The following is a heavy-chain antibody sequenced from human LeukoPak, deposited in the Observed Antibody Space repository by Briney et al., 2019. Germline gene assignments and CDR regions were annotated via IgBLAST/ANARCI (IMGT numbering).Heavy chain of an antibody. D-gene: IGHD3-16*01. Sequence: PSETLSLTCTVSGDSISSSSSYWGWIRQPPGKGLEWIGNMNPGGSSYFNSSLKSRVTISLDTSNNHFSLGLRSVTAADTAVYYCARVQHLGGGFDDWGQGTLVTVSS. V-gene: IGHV4-39*07. CDR2: MNPGGSS. CDR3: ARVQHLGGGFDD. CDR1: GDSISSSSSY. J-gene: IGHJ4*02.